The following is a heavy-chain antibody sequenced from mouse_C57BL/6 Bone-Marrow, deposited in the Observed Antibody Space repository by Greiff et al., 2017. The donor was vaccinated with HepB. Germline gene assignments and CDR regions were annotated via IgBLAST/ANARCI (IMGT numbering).Heavy chain of an antibody. D-gene: IGHD1-1*01. V-gene: IGHV1-55*01. CDR3: ARYYYGSSCYAMDY. CDR1: GYTFTSYW. CDR2: IYPGSGST. J-gene: IGHJ4*01. Sequence: VQLQQPGAELVKPGASVKMSCKASGYTFTSYWITWVKQRPGQGLEWIGDIYPGSGSTNYNEKFKSKATLTVDKPSSTAYMQLSSLTSEDSAVYYCARYYYGSSCYAMDYWGQGTSVTVSS.